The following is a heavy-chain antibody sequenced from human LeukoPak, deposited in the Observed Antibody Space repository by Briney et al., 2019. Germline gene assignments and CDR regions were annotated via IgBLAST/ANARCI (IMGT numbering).Heavy chain of an antibody. CDR2: IIPIFGTA. Sequence: ASVKVSCKASGGTFSSYAISWVRQAPGQGLEWMGGIIPIFGTANYAQKFQGRVTITADESTSTAYMELSRLRSEDTAVYYCARGTLRYFDWLLDYFDYWGQGTLVTVSS. J-gene: IGHJ4*02. CDR3: ARGTLRYFDWLLDYFDY. D-gene: IGHD3-9*01. CDR1: GGTFSSYA. V-gene: IGHV1-69*13.